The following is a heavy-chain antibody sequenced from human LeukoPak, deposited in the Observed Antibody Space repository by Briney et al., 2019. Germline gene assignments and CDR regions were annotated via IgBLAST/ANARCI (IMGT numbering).Heavy chain of an antibody. CDR1: GYTFTSYV. J-gene: IGHJ6*03. Sequence: ASVKVSCKASGYTFTSYVISWVRQAPGQGLEWMGWISTYNGNTNFAQKFQGRVTMTTDTSTSTAYMELRSLRSDDTAVYYCARVPHYYYYYYMDVWGKGTTVTVSS. CDR2: ISTYNGNT. V-gene: IGHV1-18*01. CDR3: ARVPHYYYYYYMDV.